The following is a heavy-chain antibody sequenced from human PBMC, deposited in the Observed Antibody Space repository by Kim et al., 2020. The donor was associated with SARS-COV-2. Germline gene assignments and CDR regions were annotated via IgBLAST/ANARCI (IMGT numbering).Heavy chain of an antibody. CDR1: GFTFSNYV. CDR3: ARDKGWVLFDY. Sequence: GGSLRLSCAASGFTFSNYVMHWVRQAPGKGLEWVANIYYDGNNKYYADSVKGRFTISRDNSKNTLYLQMDSLRAEDTAVYYCARDKGWVLFDYWGQGSLVTVSS. J-gene: IGHJ4*02. V-gene: IGHV3-33*08. CDR2: IYYDGNNK. D-gene: IGHD1-26*01.